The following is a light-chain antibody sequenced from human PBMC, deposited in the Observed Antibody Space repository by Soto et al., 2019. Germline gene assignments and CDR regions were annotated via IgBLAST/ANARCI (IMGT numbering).Light chain of an antibody. CDR1: SSDVGGYNY. CDR2: DVS. V-gene: IGLV2-14*03. CDR3: SSYKTSNTRQMV. J-gene: IGLJ1*01. Sequence: QSVLTQPASVSGSPGQSITISCTGTSSDVGGYNYVSWYQHHPGKAPKLMIFDVSNRPSGISNRFSGSKSGDTASLTISGLQPEDEAEYHCSSYKTSNTRQMVFGTGXKVTGL.